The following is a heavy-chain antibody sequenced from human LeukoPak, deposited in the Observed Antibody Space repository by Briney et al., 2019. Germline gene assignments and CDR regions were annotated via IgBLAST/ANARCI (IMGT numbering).Heavy chain of an antibody. D-gene: IGHD1-26*01. Sequence: PGGSLRLSCAASGFTFSNTWMSWVRQAPGKGLEWVGRIKSKSDGGTTDYAAPVKGRFTTSRDDSKNTLYLQMNSLKAEDTAVYYCTPDFELGYWGQGTLVTVSS. CDR3: TPDFELGY. CDR2: IKSKSDGGTT. CDR1: GFTFSNTW. J-gene: IGHJ4*02. V-gene: IGHV3-15*01.